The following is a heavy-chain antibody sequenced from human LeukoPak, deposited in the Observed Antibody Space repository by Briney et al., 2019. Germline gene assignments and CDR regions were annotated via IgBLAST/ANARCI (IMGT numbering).Heavy chain of an antibody. CDR2: ISGTSTYI. CDR1: GFTFGTHR. Sequence: PGGSLRLSRAASGFTFGTHRMHWVRQAPGKGLEWVSSISGTSTYIHYADSVRGRFTISRDNAKNSLYLQMNSLRAEDTAVYYCARDRGFIGVFYNGIDVWGQGTTVTVSS. D-gene: IGHD3-10*01. V-gene: IGHV3-21*01. CDR3: ARDRGFIGVFYNGIDV. J-gene: IGHJ6*02.